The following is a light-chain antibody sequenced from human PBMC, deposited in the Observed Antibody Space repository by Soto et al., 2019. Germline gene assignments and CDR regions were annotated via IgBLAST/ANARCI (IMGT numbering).Light chain of an antibody. CDR2: DVS. J-gene: IGLJ1*01. CDR3: SSYTTSGTHV. Sequence: QSALTQPASVSGSPGQSIIISCTGTSSDVGSYNYVSWYQHHPGKAPKFMIYDVSNRPSGVSNRFSGSKSGNTASLTISGLHAEDEADYYCSSYTTSGTHVFGSGTKLTVL. CDR1: SSDVGSYNY. V-gene: IGLV2-14*03.